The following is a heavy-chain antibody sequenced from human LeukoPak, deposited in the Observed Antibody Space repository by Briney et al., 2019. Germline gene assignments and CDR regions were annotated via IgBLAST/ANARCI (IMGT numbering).Heavy chain of an antibody. D-gene: IGHD6-13*01. CDR2: ISSSSSTI. J-gene: IGHJ4*02. CDR3: ARDSERIAAAENFDY. V-gene: IGHV3-48*01. Sequence: PGGSLRLSCAASGFTFSSYEMNWVRQAPGKGLEWVSYISSSSSTIYYADSVKGRFTISRDNAKNSLYLQMNSLRAEDTAVYYCARDSERIAAAENFDYWGQGTLVTVSS. CDR1: GFTFSSYE.